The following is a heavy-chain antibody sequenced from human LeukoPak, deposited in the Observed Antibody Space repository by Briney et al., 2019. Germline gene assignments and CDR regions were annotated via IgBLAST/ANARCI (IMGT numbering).Heavy chain of an antibody. V-gene: IGHV3-20*04. CDR3: ARVYSSSWYVNPAGY. D-gene: IGHD6-13*01. Sequence: GGSLRLSCAASGFTFDDYGMSWVRQAPGKGLEWVSGINWNGGSTGYADSVKGRFTISRDNAKNSLYLQMNSLRAEDTALYYCARVYSSSWYVNPAGYWGQGTLVTVSS. J-gene: IGHJ4*02. CDR2: INWNGGST. CDR1: GFTFDDYG.